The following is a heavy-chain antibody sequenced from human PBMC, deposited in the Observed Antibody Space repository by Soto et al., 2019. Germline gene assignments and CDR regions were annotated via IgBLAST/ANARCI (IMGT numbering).Heavy chain of an antibody. V-gene: IGHV5-10-1*01. Sequence: GESLKFSCKGSGYSFTSYWISWVRQMPGKGLEWMGRIDPSDSYPNYSQSFQGHVTISADKSVSTAYLQWSSLKASDTAIYYCARHPGCSGCSCYSVYYFGMDAWGQGXTVNVCS. CDR3: ARHPGCSGCSCYSVYYFGMDA. CDR1: GYSFTSYW. CDR2: IDPSDSYP. J-gene: IGHJ6*02. D-gene: IGHD2-15*01.